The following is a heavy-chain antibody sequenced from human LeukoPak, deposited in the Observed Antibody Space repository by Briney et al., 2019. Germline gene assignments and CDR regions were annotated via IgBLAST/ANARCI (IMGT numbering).Heavy chain of an antibody. V-gene: IGHV3-9*01. Sequence: GGSLRLSCAASGFTFDDYAMHWVRQAPGKGLEWVSVISWNSGTIAYADSVKGRFTISRDNAKNSLYLQMNSLRAEDTALYYCAKDLAFGITLCRGSNSHKGYWGQGTLVTVSS. D-gene: IGHD3-10*01. CDR2: ISWNSGTI. CDR3: AKDLAFGITLCRGSNSHKGY. J-gene: IGHJ4*02. CDR1: GFTFDDYA.